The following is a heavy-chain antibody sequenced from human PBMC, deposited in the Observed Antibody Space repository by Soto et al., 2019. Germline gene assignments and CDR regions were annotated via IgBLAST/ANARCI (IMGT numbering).Heavy chain of an antibody. CDR3: AKDSRSHPHGWFGH. D-gene: IGHD2-15*01. J-gene: IGHJ5*02. Sequence: EVQLLESGGGLVQPGESLRLSCAASGFTFSSYAMTWVRQAPGKGLEWVSSISGSGDYTYFADSVKGRFTISRDNSKDTLYLQMSSLRVEDTAIYYCAKDSRSHPHGWFGHWGQGTLVTVSS. V-gene: IGHV3-23*01. CDR2: ISGSGDYT. CDR1: GFTFSSYA.